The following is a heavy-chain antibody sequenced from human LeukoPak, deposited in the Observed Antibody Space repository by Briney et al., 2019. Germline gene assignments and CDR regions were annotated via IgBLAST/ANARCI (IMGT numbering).Heavy chain of an antibody. CDR3: ARVVFQLRSYDDY. D-gene: IGHD5-12*01. J-gene: IGHJ4*02. V-gene: IGHV3-30*03. Sequence: GGSLRLSCAASGFTFSSYGMHWVRQAPGKGLEWVAVISYDGSNKYYADSVKGRFTISRDNSKNTLYLQMNSLRAEDTAVYYCARVVFQLRSYDDYWGQGTLVTVSS. CDR2: ISYDGSNK. CDR1: GFTFSSYG.